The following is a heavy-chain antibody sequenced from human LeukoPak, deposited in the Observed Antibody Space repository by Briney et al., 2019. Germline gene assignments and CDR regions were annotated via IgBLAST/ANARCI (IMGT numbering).Heavy chain of an antibody. D-gene: IGHD6-19*01. CDR1: GDSLCSLY. CDR3: ARNVGWYSHAS. V-gene: IGHV4-59*08. Sequence: SETLSLNSTVSGDSLCSLYWIRLGPPPGKGLEWRVYLYRSGSTHYHPSQRSRVTISEDTSKNQFSLKLTSVTAADTAVYSCARNVGWYSHASWGERTLVTVSS. J-gene: IGHJ4*02. CDR2: LYRSGST.